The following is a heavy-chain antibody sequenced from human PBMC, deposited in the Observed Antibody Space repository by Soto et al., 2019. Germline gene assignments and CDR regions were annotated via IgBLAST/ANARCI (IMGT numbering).Heavy chain of an antibody. J-gene: IGHJ4*02. CDR3: ASHRIVVVVSPSPSAFDY. Sequence: SETLSLTCTVSGGSIGSDHYYWGWIRQSPGKGLEWIASIYYSGDTYFNPSLRSRVSISVDTSKNQFSLNVNSMTAADTAIYFCASHRIVVVVSPSPSAFDYWGQGTQVTVSS. CDR1: GGSIGSDHYY. D-gene: IGHD2-15*01. V-gene: IGHV4-39*01. CDR2: IYYSGDT.